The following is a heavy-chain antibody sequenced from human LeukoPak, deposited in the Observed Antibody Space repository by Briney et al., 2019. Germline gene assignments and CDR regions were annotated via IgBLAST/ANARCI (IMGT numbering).Heavy chain of an antibody. CDR3: ARHLSSSGSYQPVGLDY. J-gene: IGHJ4*02. CDR2: FYYSGST. Sequence: PSETLSLTCTVSGDSISSSSYYWGWIRQPPGKGLEWIGSFYYSGSTYYNPSLKSQVTISVDTSKNQFSLKLSSVTAADTAVYYCARHLSSSGSYQPVGLDYWGQGTLVTVSS. V-gene: IGHV4-39*01. D-gene: IGHD1-26*01. CDR1: GDSISSSSYY.